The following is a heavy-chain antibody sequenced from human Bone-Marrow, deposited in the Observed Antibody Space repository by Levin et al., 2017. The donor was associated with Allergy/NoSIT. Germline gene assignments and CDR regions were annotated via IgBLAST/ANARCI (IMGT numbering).Heavy chain of an antibody. V-gene: IGHV3-23*01. CDR1: GFSFSTYA. D-gene: IGHD6-6*01. CDR3: AKDRRITARIMDV. Sequence: PGGSLRLSCVGSGFSFSTYAMRWIRQAPGKGLEWVSGISGLGGSTYYADSVKGRFTISRDNSKSTLFLQMDSLRAEDTGTYYCAKDRRITARIMDVWGKGTTVMVSS. CDR2: ISGLGGST. J-gene: IGHJ6*03.